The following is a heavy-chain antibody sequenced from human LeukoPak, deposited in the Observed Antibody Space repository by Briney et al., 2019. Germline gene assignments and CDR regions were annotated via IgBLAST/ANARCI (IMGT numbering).Heavy chain of an antibody. D-gene: IGHD2-2*01. CDR1: GFTFSSYS. CDR2: ISSSSSHI. CDR3: AGLCTGINCYGPNWFDP. V-gene: IGHV3-21*01. Sequence: PGGSLRLSCAASGFTFSSYSMNWVRQAPGKGLERVSFISSSSSHIYYADSVKGRFTISRDNAKNSLYLQMNSLRAEDTAMYYCAGLCTGINCYGPNWFDPWGQGTLVTVSS. J-gene: IGHJ5*02.